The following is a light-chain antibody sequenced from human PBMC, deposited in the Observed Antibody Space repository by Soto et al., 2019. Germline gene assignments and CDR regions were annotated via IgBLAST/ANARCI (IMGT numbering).Light chain of an antibody. J-gene: IGLJ2*01. CDR2: VNS. V-gene: IGLV1-40*01. CDR1: SSNIGAGYD. CDR3: QYYDSSLSVV. Sequence: QSVLTQPPSVSGAPGQRVTISCTGSSSNIGAGYDVHWYQQLPGTAPKLLIYVNSNRPSGVPDRFSGSKSGTSASLAITGLQAEDEADYYCQYYDSSLSVVFGGGTKLTVL.